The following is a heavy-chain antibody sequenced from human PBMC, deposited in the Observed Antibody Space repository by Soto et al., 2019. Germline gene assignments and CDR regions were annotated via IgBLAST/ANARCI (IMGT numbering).Heavy chain of an antibody. CDR3: ARDDAVPQRVMGIDY. CDR2: ISAYNGNT. D-gene: IGHD7-27*01. V-gene: IGHV1-18*01. CDR1: GYTFTSYG. Sequence: GASVKVSCKASGYTFTSYGISWVRQAPGQGLEWMGWISAYNGNTNYAQKLQGRVTMTTDTSTSTAYMELRSLRSDDTAVYYCARDDAVPQRVMGIDYWGQGTLVTVSS. J-gene: IGHJ4*02.